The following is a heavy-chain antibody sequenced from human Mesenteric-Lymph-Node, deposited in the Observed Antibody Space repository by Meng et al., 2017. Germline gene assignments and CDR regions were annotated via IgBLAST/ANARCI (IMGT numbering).Heavy chain of an antibody. D-gene: IGHD3-22*01. CDR3: ARDEHYYDSSGYYWRAFDI. CDR2: INPNSGGT. J-gene: IGHJ3*02. V-gene: IGHV1-2*02. Sequence: ASSLVSSKASAYSFSGYYMHAVRHAPGQGLEWMGWINPNSGGTNYAQKFQGRVTMTRDTSISTAYMELSRLRSDDTAVYYCARDEHYYDSSGYYWRAFDIWGQGTMVTVSS. CDR1: AYSFSGYY.